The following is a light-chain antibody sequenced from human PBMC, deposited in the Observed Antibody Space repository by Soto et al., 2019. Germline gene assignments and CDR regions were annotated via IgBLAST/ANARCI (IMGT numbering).Light chain of an antibody. J-gene: IGLJ3*02. CDR1: SSDVGGYNY. CDR3: SSYTRISPPWV. CDR2: EVS. V-gene: IGLV2-14*01. Sequence: QSALTQPASVSGSPGQSITISCTGTSSDVGGYNYVSWYQQHPGKAPKLMIYEVSNRPSGVSNRFSGSKSGNTASLTISGLQAEDEADYYCSSYTRISPPWVFGGGTKLTVL.